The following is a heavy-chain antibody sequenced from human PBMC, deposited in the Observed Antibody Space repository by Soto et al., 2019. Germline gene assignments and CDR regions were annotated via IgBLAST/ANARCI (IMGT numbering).Heavy chain of an antibody. Sequence: ESLKISFKGSGYSFTSYWISWVRRMPGKGLEWMGRIDPSDSYTNYSPSFQGHVTISADKSISTAYLQWSSLKASDTAMYYCARQGYCSSTSCPQGYYYYYGMDVWGQGTTVTVSS. CDR1: GYSFTSYW. J-gene: IGHJ6*02. D-gene: IGHD2-2*01. CDR2: IDPSDSYT. CDR3: ARQGYCSSTSCPQGYYYYYGMDV. V-gene: IGHV5-10-1*01.